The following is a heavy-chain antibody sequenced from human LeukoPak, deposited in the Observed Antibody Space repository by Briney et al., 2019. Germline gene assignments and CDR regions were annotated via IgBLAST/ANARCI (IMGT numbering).Heavy chain of an antibody. CDR3: LNAGSGVG. D-gene: IGHD3-10*01. J-gene: IGHJ4*02. CDR2: IYYSGST. V-gene: IGHV4-39*07. Sequence: SETLSLTCTVSGGSISSSGYYWGWIRQPPGKGLEWIGSIYYSGSTYYNPSLKSRVTISVDTSKNQFSLKLSSVTAADTAVYYCLNAGSGVGWGQGTLVTVSS. CDR1: GGSISSSGYY.